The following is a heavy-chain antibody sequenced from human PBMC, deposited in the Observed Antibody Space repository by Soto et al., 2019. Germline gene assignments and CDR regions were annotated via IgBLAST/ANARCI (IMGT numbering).Heavy chain of an antibody. CDR1: GGSFSGYY. J-gene: IGHJ4*02. V-gene: IGHV4-34*01. CDR2: INHSGSN. CDR3: ARMSRRTMVRGGLTDY. Sequence: QVQLQQWGAGLLKPSETLSLTCAVYGGSFSGYYWSWIRQPPGKGLEWIGEINHSGSNNYNPSLKSRVTISVDTSKNQFSLKLSSVTAADTAVYYCARMSRRTMVRGGLTDYWGQGTLVTVSS. D-gene: IGHD3-10*01.